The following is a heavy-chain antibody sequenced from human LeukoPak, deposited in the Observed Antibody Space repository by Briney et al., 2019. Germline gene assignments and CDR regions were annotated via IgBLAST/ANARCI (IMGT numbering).Heavy chain of an antibody. J-gene: IGHJ4*02. V-gene: IGHV3-9*01. D-gene: IGHD6-13*01. CDR1: GFTFDDYA. CDR3: ARDRSEYSSSWLIFY. Sequence: GRSLRLSCAASGFTFDDYAMHWVRQAPGKGLEWVSGISWNSGSIGYADSVKGRFTISRVNAKNSLYLQMNSLRAEDTAVYYCARDRSEYSSSWLIFYRGQGTLVTVSS. CDR2: ISWNSGSI.